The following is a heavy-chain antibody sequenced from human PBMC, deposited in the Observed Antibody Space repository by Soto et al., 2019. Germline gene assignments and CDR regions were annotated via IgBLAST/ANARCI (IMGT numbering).Heavy chain of an antibody. Sequence: ASVKVSCKASGYTFTSYYMHWVRQAPGQGLEWMGIINPSGGSTSYAQKFQGRVTMTRDTSTSTVYMELSSLRSEDTAVYYCARDFGIAAAAASYYYYGMDVWGQGTTVTVSS. D-gene: IGHD6-13*01. CDR2: INPSGGST. J-gene: IGHJ6*02. V-gene: IGHV1-46*01. CDR3: ARDFGIAAAAASYYYYGMDV. CDR1: GYTFTSYY.